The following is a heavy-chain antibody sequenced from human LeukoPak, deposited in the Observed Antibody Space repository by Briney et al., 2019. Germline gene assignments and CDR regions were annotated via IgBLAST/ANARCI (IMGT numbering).Heavy chain of an antibody. Sequence: GGSLRLSCAASGFTFGDYEMNWVRQAPGKGLEWVSYISSSGRTTYYADSVKGRFTMSRDNSKSSLYLQMNSLGAEDTAVYFCAREAYSSGDSRIDYWGQGTLVTVCS. CDR1: GFTFGDYE. V-gene: IGHV3-48*03. CDR2: ISSSGRTT. D-gene: IGHD6-19*01. J-gene: IGHJ4*02. CDR3: AREAYSSGDSRIDY.